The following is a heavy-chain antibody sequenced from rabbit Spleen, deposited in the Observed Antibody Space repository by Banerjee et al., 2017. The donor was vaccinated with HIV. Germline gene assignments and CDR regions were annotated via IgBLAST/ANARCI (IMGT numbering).Heavy chain of an antibody. CDR1: GFTLNNYW. D-gene: IGHD7-1*01. CDR2: LYTDVLTT. Sequence: QEQLKESGGGLVQPGGSLKLSCKASGFTLNNYWMSWVRQAPGKGLEWIGCLYTDVLTTWYASWVNGRFTISKASSTTVTLQMTSLTAADTATYFCVRDGGTDKKFNLWGPGTLVTVS. V-gene: IGHV1S45*01. J-gene: IGHJ4*01. CDR3: VRDGGTDKKFNL.